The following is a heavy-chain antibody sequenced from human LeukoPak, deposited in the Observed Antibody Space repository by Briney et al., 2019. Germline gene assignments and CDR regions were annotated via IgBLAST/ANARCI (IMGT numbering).Heavy chain of an antibody. Sequence: PGGSLRLSCAASGFTFSSYGMHWVRQAPGKGLEWVAFIRYDGSNKYYADSVKGRFTISRDNSKNTLYLQMNSLRAEDTAVYYCAKEGFGELSGYDYYYYYYMDVWGKGTTVTISS. CDR1: GFTFSSYG. CDR2: IRYDGSNK. D-gene: IGHD5-12*01. J-gene: IGHJ6*03. CDR3: AKEGFGELSGYDYYYYYYMDV. V-gene: IGHV3-30*02.